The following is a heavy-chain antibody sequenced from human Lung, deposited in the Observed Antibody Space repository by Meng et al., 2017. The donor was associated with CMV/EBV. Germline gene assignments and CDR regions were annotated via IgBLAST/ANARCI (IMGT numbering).Heavy chain of an antibody. CDR3: ARVNIVVVPAAPLDV. CDR1: GFTFSSYA. CDR2: ISYDGSNK. J-gene: IGHJ6*02. V-gene: IGHV3-30-3*01. Sequence: GESLKISCAASGFTFSSYAMHWVRQAPGKGLEWVAVISYDGSNKYYADSVKGRFTISRDNSKNTLYLQMNSLRAEDTAVYYCARVNIVVVPAAPLDVWGQGXMVTVSS. D-gene: IGHD2-2*01.